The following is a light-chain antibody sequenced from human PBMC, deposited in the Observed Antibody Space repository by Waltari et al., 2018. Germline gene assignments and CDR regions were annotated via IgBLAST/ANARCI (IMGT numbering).Light chain of an antibody. CDR3: QQYNNWPRGT. J-gene: IGKJ5*01. CDR1: QSVSSN. Sequence: EIVMTQSPATLSVSPGERATLSCRASQSVSSNLAWYQQKPGQAPRLLIYGASTRATGIPARFSGSGSGTELTLTISSLQSEDFALYYCQQYNNWPRGTFGQGTRLEIK. CDR2: GAS. V-gene: IGKV3-15*01.